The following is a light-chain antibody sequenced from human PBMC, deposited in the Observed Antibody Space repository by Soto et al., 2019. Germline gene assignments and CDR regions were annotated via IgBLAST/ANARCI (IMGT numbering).Light chain of an antibody. Sequence: EIVLTQSPGTLSLSPGQRATLSCRTSRRLSASDIAWYQQKPGQAPRFLIYGVSTRVAGIPDRFSGSGSGTDFTLTISRLEPEDFAVYHCQQYGGSPLITFGQGTRLEIK. V-gene: IGKV3-20*01. CDR3: QQYGGSPLIT. CDR1: RRLSASD. J-gene: IGKJ5*01. CDR2: GVS.